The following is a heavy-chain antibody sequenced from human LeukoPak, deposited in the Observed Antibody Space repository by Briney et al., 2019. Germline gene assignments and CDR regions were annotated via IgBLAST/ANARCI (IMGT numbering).Heavy chain of an antibody. CDR1: GYTLIELS. V-gene: IGHV1-24*01. CDR2: FDPEDGET. D-gene: IGHD2-2*01. Sequence: GASVKVSCKVSGYTLIELSMHWVRQAPGKGLEWMGSFDPEDGETIYAQKSQGRVTMTEDTSTDTAYMELSSLRSEDTAVYYCATDSPTIQLLSWGQGTLVTVSS. J-gene: IGHJ5*02. CDR3: ATDSPTIQLLS.